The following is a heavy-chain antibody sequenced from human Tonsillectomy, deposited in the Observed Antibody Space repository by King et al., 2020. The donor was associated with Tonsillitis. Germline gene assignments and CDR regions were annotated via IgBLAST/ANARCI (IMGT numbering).Heavy chain of an antibody. CDR1: GFTFRTYS. J-gene: IGHJ3*02. V-gene: IGHV3-21*01. Sequence: VQLVESGGGLVKPGGSLRLSCVASGFTFRTYSMNWVRQTPGQGLEWVSSISACGSKYYADSVKGRFTISRDNAKNSLYLQMDSLRADDTAVCYCGRDKGASYYDTGRGSFDIWGQGTTVTVSS. CDR3: GRDKGASYYDTGRGSFDI. D-gene: IGHD3-22*01. CDR2: ISACGSK.